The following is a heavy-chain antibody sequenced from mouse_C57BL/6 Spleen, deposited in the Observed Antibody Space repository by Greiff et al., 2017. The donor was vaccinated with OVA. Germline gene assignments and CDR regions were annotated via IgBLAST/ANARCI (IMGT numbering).Heavy chain of an antibody. D-gene: IGHD1-1*01. CDR3: TRECYYGSSYRAMDY. CDR2: ISSGGDYI. Sequence: EVKLVESGEGLVRPGGSLKLSCAASGFTFSSYAMSWVRQTPEKRLEWVAYISSGGDYIYYADTVKGRFTISRDNARNTLYLQMSSLKSEDTAMYYCTRECYYGSSYRAMDYWGQGTSVTVSS. CDR1: GFTFSSYA. J-gene: IGHJ4*01. V-gene: IGHV5-9-1*02.